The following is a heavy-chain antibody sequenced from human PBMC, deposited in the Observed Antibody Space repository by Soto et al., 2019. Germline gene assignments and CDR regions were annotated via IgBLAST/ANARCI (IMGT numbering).Heavy chain of an antibody. D-gene: IGHD4-17*01. CDR1: GFTFSNAC. Sequence: GGSLRLSCAASGFTFSNACMTWVRQAPGKGLEWVGRLKSKTDGGTTDYAAPVKGRFTISGDDSKNTLYLQMNSLDTEDTAVYYCTYSPYGSYFDYWGQGTLVTVSS. V-gene: IGHV3-15*01. CDR2: LKSKTDGGTT. J-gene: IGHJ4*02. CDR3: TYSPYGSYFDY.